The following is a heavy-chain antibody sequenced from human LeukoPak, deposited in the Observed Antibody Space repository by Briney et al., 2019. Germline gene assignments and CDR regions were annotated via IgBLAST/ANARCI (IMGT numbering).Heavy chain of an antibody. Sequence: GGSLRPSCAASGFTVRSNYMGWVRQAPGKGLEWVSLTHNDGSTYYADSVQGRFIISRDNSENSLYLQMNTLRAEDTAVYYCATRENGIGAAFDIWGQGTMVTVSS. D-gene: IGHD3-16*01. V-gene: IGHV3-53*01. CDR2: THNDGST. J-gene: IGHJ3*02. CDR1: GFTVRSNY. CDR3: ATRENGIGAAFDI.